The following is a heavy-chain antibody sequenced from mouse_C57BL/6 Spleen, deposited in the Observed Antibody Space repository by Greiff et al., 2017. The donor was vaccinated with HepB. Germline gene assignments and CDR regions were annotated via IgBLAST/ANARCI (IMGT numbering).Heavy chain of an antibody. CDR3: ARDYWAWFAY. CDR2: SRNKANDYTT. V-gene: IGHV7-1*01. Sequence: EVQRVESGGGLVQSGRSLRLSCATSGFTFSDFYMEWVRQAPGKGLEWIAASRNKANDYTTEYSASVKGRFIVSRDTSQSILYLQMNALRAEDTAIYYCARDYWAWFAYWGQGTLVTVSA. J-gene: IGHJ3*01. D-gene: IGHD4-1*01. CDR1: GFTFSDFY.